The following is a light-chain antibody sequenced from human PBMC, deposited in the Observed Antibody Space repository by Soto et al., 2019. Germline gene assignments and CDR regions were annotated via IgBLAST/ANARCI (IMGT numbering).Light chain of an antibody. CDR2: SAS. J-gene: IGKJ1*01. CDR3: QQYGGSPRT. Sequence: EVVLTQSPGTLSLSPGERVTLSCRASQSVASSYLAWYQQKPGRAPRLLFYSASSRATGIPDRFSGSGSGTDFTLTISRLEPEDFAVYYCQQYGGSPRTFGQGTKVDIK. CDR1: QSVASSY. V-gene: IGKV3-20*01.